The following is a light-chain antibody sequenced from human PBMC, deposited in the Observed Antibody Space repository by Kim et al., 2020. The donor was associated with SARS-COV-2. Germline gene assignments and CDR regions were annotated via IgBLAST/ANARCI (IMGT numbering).Light chain of an antibody. CDR2: YDS. Sequence: SYELTQPPSVSVAPGKTARITCGGNNIGSKSVHWYQQKPGQAPVVVIYYDSDRPSGIPERFSGSNSGNTATLTISRVEAGDEADYYCQVWDSSSDSWVFGGGTQLTVL. V-gene: IGLV3-21*04. J-gene: IGLJ3*02. CDR3: QVWDSSSDSWV. CDR1: NIGSKS.